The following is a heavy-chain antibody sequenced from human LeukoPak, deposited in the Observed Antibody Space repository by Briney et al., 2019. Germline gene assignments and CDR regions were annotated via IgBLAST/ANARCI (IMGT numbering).Heavy chain of an antibody. V-gene: IGHV4-34*01. D-gene: IGHD3-9*01. CDR2: INHSGST. J-gene: IGHJ3*02. CDR3: ARIGVLRYFGAPAFALDI. Sequence: SETLSLTCAVYGGSFSGYYWSWIRQPPGKGLEWIGEINHSGSTNYNPSLKSRVTISVDTSKNQFSLKLSSVTAADTAVYYCARIGVLRYFGAPAFALDIWGQGTMVTVSS. CDR1: GGSFSGYY.